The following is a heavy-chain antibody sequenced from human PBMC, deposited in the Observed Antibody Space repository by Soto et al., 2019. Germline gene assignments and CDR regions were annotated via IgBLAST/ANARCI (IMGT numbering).Heavy chain of an antibody. CDR3: AREWFGEFVYYFDY. Sequence: QVQLVQSGAEVKKPGASVKVSCKASGVTFTNYAINWVRQAPGQGLEWMGWISAYNGNTNYAQKLQGRVTMTTDTTTSTAYMELRRLSSDDTAVYYCAREWFGEFVYYFDYWGQGTLVTVSS. V-gene: IGHV1-18*01. J-gene: IGHJ4*02. CDR1: GVTFTNYA. CDR2: ISAYNGNT. D-gene: IGHD3-10*01.